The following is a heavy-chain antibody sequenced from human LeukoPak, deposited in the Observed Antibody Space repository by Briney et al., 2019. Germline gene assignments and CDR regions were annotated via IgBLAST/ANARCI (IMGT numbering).Heavy chain of an antibody. CDR2: IYYSGST. V-gene: IGHV4-59*01. D-gene: IGHD2-15*01. Sequence: SETLSLTCTVSGGXISSYYCSWIRQPPGKGREWIGHIYYSGSTNYNPSIKSRVNISVDTSKNKFSLKLNSVTAADTAVYYCARARYCSGGSCDRVDPWGQGTLVTVSS. J-gene: IGHJ5*02. CDR3: ARARYCSGGSCDRVDP. CDR1: GGXISSYY.